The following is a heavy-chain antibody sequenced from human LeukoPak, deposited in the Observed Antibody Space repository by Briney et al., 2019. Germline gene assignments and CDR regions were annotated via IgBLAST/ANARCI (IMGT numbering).Heavy chain of an antibody. D-gene: IGHD2-21*01. Sequence: SQTLSLTCAISGDSVSSNSAAWNWIRQSPSRGFEWLGRTYYRSKWYTNYAVSLKSRMIINADTSRNHFSLQLNSVTPEDTAMYYCTRVERGEFDYWGQGILVTVSS. CDR2: TYYRSKWYT. CDR1: GDSVSSNSAA. CDR3: TRVERGEFDY. V-gene: IGHV6-1*01. J-gene: IGHJ4*02.